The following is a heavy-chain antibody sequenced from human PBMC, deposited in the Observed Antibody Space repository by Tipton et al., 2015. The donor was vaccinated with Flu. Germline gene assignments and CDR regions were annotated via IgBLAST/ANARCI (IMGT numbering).Heavy chain of an antibody. CDR2: IYPGDSGT. CDR1: GYSFTTYW. Sequence: QLVQSGAEVKKAGESLKISCKGSGYSFTTYWIGWVRQMPGKGLEWIGTIYPGDSGTRYSPSFQGQVTISADKSISTAYLQWSSLKASDTAMYYCARPGLPTAQYYFDSWGQGTLVTVSS. D-gene: IGHD4-11*01. V-gene: IGHV5-51*03. J-gene: IGHJ4*02. CDR3: ARPGLPTAQYYFDS.